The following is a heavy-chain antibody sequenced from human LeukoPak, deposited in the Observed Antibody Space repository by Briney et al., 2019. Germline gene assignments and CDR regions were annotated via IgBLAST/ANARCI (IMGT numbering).Heavy chain of an antibody. CDR2: ISSSSSYM. V-gene: IGHV3-21*01. D-gene: IGHD2-2*02. CDR1: GFTFSNYN. J-gene: IGHJ6*02. Sequence: GGSLRLSCAASGFTFSNYNVNWVSQPPGKGLEWVSSISSSSSYMYYEDSVKGRFTISRDNAKNSLYLQMSILGADDTAVYYCTRTCVSAICYSGRYGMDVWGQGTTVTVSS. CDR3: TRTCVSAICYSGRYGMDV.